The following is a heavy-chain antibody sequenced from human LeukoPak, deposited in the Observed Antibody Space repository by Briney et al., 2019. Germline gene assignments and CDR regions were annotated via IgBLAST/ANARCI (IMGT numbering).Heavy chain of an antibody. CDR2: IYYSGST. Sequence: PSETLSLTCTVSGGSISSNNYYWGWIRQPPGKGLEWIGSIYYSGSTYYNPSLKSRVTISVDTSKNQFSLKLSSVTAADTAVYYCARGGSYDILTGYQYYFDYWGQGTLVTVPS. J-gene: IGHJ4*02. CDR3: ARGGSYDILTGYQYYFDY. CDR1: GGSISSNNYY. D-gene: IGHD3-9*01. V-gene: IGHV4-39*07.